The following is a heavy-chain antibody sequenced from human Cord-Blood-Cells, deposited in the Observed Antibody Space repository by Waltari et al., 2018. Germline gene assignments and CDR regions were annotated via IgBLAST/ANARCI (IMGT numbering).Heavy chain of an antibody. CDR1: GHTITGYY. J-gene: IGHJ3*02. CDR3: ARDLLYYIWRTDAFDI. Sequence: QVHPMQTGAEVKKPGASVKAPRTASGHTITGYYMHWVRQAPGQGLEWMGWINTNSGGTNYAQKFQGWVTMTRDTSISTAYMELSRLRSDDTAVYYCARDLLYYIWRTDAFDIWGQGTMVTVSS. V-gene: IGHV1-2*04. CDR2: INTNSGGT. D-gene: IGHD1-1*01.